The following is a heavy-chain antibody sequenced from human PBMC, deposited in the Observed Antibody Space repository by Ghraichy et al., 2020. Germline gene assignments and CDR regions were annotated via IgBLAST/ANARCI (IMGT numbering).Heavy chain of an antibody. J-gene: IGHJ4*02. CDR2: ISGSGRSI. V-gene: IGHV3-21*01. D-gene: IGHD3-9*01. Sequence: GESLNISCAASGFIFSSYSMTWVRQAPGKGLEWVAYISGSGRSIHYADSVKGRFTISRDNAKNSLYLQMNSLRAEDSAVDYCARADSTAYYHYPGYWGQGTLVTVSS. CDR3: ARADSTAYYHYPGY. CDR1: GFIFSSYS.